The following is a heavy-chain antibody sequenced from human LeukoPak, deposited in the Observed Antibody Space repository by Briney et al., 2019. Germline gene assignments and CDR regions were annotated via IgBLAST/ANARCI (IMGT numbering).Heavy chain of an antibody. CDR2: ISYDGSNK. Sequence: GGSLRLSCAASGFTFSSYAMSWVRQAPGKGLEWVAVISYDGSNKYYADSVKGRFTISRDNSKNTLYLQMNSLRAEDTAVYYCAISIGIAAAGPDYWGQGTLVTVSS. CDR1: GFTFSSYA. D-gene: IGHD6-13*01. CDR3: AISIGIAAAGPDY. V-gene: IGHV3-30*04. J-gene: IGHJ4*02.